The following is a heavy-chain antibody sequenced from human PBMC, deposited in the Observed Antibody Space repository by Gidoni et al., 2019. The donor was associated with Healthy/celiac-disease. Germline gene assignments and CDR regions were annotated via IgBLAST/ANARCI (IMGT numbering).Heavy chain of an antibody. D-gene: IGHD2-15*01. CDR3: AKEKDGSHHYYYYYMDV. J-gene: IGHJ6*03. CDR2: ISGSGGST. V-gene: IGHV3-23*01. Sequence: EVQLLESGGGLVQPGGSLRLSCAASGFTFSSYAMSWVRQAPGKGLEWVSAISGSGGSTYYADSVKGRFTISRDNFKNTLYLQMNSLRAEDTAVYYCAKEKDGSHHYYYYYMDVWGKGTTVTVSS. CDR1: GFTFSSYA.